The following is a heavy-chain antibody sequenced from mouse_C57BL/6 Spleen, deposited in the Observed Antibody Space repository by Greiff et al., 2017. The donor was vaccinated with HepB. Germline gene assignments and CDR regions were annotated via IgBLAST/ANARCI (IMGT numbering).Heavy chain of an antibody. D-gene: IGHD1-1*01. CDR1: GFNIKNTY. J-gene: IGHJ1*03. V-gene: IGHV14-3*01. CDR2: IDPANGNT. Sequence: EVKVVESVAELVRPGASVKLSCTASGFNIKNTYMHWVKQRPEQGLEWIGRIDPANGNTKYAPKFQGKATITADTSSNTAYLQLSSLTSEDTAIYYCARDYYGSDWYFDVWGTGTTVTVSS. CDR3: ARDYYGSDWYFDV.